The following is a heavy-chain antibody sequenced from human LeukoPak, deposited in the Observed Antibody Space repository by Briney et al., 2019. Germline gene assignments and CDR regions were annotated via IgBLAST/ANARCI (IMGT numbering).Heavy chain of an antibody. J-gene: IGHJ4*02. Sequence: GGSLRLSCAASGFTVSSNYMSWVRQAPGKGLEWVSVIYSGGSTYYADSVKGRFTISRDNSKNTLYLQMNSLRAEDTAVYYCARHGYSLFGFFDYWGQGTLVTVSS. CDR1: GFTVSSNY. V-gene: IGHV3-53*01. D-gene: IGHD5-24*01. CDR3: ARHGYSLFGFFDY. CDR2: IYSGGST.